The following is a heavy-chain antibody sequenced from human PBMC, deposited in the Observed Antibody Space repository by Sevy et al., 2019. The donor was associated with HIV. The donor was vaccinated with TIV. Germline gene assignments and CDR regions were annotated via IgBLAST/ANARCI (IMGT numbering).Heavy chain of an antibody. V-gene: IGHV3-23*01. D-gene: IGHD3-3*01. CDR2: ISGSGTST. CDR1: GFSFSTYA. CDR3: GKVSIFGVGGFYDY. J-gene: IGHJ4*02. Sequence: GGSLRLSCAASGFSFSTYAMTWVRQAPGKGLEWVSGISGSGTSTYYTDSVKGRFTISRDNSKNTVYLQMNNLRAEDTAVYYCGKVSIFGVGGFYDYWGQGTLVTDSS.